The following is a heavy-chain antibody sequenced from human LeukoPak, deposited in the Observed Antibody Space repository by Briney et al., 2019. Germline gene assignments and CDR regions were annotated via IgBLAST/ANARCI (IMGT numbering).Heavy chain of an antibody. Sequence: ASVTVSCKASGYTFTDYYMHWVRQAPGQGLEWMGWINPNSGGTNFAQKFQGRVAMTRDTSISTAYLELGSLRSDDTAVYFCARARWQLVPYFDSWGQGTLVTVSS. CDR2: INPNSGGT. J-gene: IGHJ4*02. D-gene: IGHD6-6*01. CDR1: GYTFTDYY. V-gene: IGHV1-2*02. CDR3: ARARWQLVPYFDS.